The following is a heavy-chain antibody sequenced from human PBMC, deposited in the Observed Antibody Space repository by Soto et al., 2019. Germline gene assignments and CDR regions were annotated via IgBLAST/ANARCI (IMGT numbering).Heavy chain of an antibody. D-gene: IGHD3-10*01. CDR2: ISYDGSNK. Sequence: QVQLVESGGGVVQPGRSLRLSCAASGFTFSSYAMHWVRQAPGKGLEWVAVISYDGSNKYYADSVKGRFTISRDNSKNTLYLQMNSLRAEDTDVYYCARDYKGAFDIWGQGTMVTVSS. CDR3: ARDYKGAFDI. V-gene: IGHV3-30-3*01. J-gene: IGHJ3*02. CDR1: GFTFSSYA.